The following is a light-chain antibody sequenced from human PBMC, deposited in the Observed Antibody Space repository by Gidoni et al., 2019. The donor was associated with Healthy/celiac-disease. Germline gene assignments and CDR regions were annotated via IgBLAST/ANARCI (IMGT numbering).Light chain of an antibody. CDR1: QRISSY. CDR3: QQSYSTPGGS. V-gene: IGKV1-39*01. Sequence: DIQMTQSPSSLSASVGDRVTITCRASQRISSYLNWYQQKPGKAPKLLIYAASSLQSGVPSRFGGSGSGTDFTLTSSRLQPEDFATYYCQQSYSTPGGSFGQXTKLEIK. J-gene: IGKJ2*04. CDR2: AAS.